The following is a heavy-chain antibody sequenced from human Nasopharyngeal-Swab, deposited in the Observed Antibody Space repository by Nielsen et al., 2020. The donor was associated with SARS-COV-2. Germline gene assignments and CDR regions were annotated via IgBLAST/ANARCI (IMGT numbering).Heavy chain of an antibody. J-gene: IGHJ6*02. D-gene: IGHD3-10*01. V-gene: IGHV4-59*13. CDR2: ISHSGST. CDR3: ARIDGWGAMDV. CDR1: GGSISSYF. Sequence: SETLSLTCTVSGGSISSYFWNWIRQPPGMGLEWIGYISHSGSTNHTPSLKSRVTISIDTSKKQLSLKLRSVTAADTAVYYCARIDGWGAMDVWGQGTTVTVSS.